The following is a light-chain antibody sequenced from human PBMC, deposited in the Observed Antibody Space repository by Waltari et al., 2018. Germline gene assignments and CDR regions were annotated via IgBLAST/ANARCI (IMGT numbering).Light chain of an antibody. CDR3: CSYAGRGTYV. CDR2: EVF. CDR1: TSYVGSYDL. Sequence: QSALTQPASVSGTPGQSITISCSGTTSYVGSYDLVPWYQQHPGEAPKLLICEVFKRPPDTSSRFSGAKSGSTASLTISGLQPEDEADYYCCSYAGRGTYVFGSGTKVTVL. J-gene: IGLJ1*01. V-gene: IGLV2-23*02.